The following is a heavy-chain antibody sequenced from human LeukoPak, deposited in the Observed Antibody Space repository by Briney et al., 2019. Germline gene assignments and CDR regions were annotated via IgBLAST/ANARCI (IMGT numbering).Heavy chain of an antibody. CDR3: ARVAKGGIAAAGYWYFDL. V-gene: IGHV1-69*13. D-gene: IGHD6-13*01. J-gene: IGHJ2*01. CDR2: IIPIFGTA. Sequence: ASVKVSCKASGYTFTSYYMHWVRQAPGQGLGWMGGIIPIFGTANYAQKFQGRVTITADESTSTAYMELSSLRSEDTAVYYCARVAKGGIAAAGYWYFDLWGRGTLVTVSS. CDR1: GYTFTSYY.